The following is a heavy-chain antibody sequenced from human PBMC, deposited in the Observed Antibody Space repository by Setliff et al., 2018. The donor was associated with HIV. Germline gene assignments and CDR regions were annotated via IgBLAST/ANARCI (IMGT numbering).Heavy chain of an antibody. CDR1: GYTFTSYY. J-gene: IGHJ6*02. CDR2: INPSGGST. Sequence: ASVKVSCKASGYTFTSYYMHWVRQAPGQGLEWMGIINPSGGSTSYAQKFQGRVTMTRDTSTSTVYMELSSLRSEDTAVYYCARAGVVVAATSYYYGMDVWGQGTTVPVSS. D-gene: IGHD2-15*01. V-gene: IGHV1-46*01. CDR3: ARAGVVVAATSYYYGMDV.